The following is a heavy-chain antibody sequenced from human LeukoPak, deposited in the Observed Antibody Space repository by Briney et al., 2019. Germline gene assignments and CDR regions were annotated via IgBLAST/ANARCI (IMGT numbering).Heavy chain of an antibody. D-gene: IGHD4-11*01. Sequence: PVGSLRLSCTASGFTFSSYAMNWVRQAPGEGLEWVSDIGAGGTFKYYADSVKGRFTISRDNSRNTLYLQMNSLRADDTAVYYCAKDLAYTTYGYYFDYWGQGTLVTVSS. CDR2: IGAGGTFK. CDR1: GFTFSSYA. V-gene: IGHV3-23*01. J-gene: IGHJ4*02. CDR3: AKDLAYTTYGYYFDY.